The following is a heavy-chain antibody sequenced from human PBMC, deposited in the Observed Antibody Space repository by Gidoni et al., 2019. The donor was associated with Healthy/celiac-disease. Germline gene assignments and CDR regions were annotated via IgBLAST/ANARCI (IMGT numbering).Heavy chain of an antibody. Sequence: EVQLVASGGGLVQPGRSLQLSCAASCFPFDDYAMHWVRQAPGKGLEWCQGISWNSGSIGYAEVVKGRFTITRENANNYLYLQMNSLRAEDTAWYYCAKVRGATTSEYFQHWGQGTLVTVSS. J-gene: IGHJ1*01. CDR3: AKVRGATTSEYFQH. CDR1: CFPFDDYA. D-gene: IGHD1-26*01. V-gene: IGHV3-9*01. CDR2: ISWNSGSI.